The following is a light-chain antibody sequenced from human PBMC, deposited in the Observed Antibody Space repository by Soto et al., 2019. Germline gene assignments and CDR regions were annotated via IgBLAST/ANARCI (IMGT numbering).Light chain of an antibody. Sequence: QSALTQPASVSGSPGQSITISCTGTSSDVGAYNYVSWYQQHPGKAPKLMIYGVTNRPAGVSNRFSGSKSGNTASLTISGLQSEDEADYYCSSYTTISSWVFGGGTKLTVL. CDR3: SSYTTISSWV. CDR2: GVT. V-gene: IGLV2-14*01. CDR1: SSDVGAYNY. J-gene: IGLJ3*02.